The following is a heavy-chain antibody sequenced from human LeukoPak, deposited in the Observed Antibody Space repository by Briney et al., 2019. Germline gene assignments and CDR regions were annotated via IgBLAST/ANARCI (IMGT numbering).Heavy chain of an antibody. J-gene: IGHJ6*03. Sequence: PGGSLRLSCAASRFTVRSNYMSWVCQAPGKGLEWVSVIYSGGRTYYADAVKGRFTISRDNSKNTLYLQMNSLRAEDTAVYYCARSPYNWNDSPYYMDVRGKGTTVTVSS. V-gene: IGHV3-66*02. CDR2: IYSGGRT. CDR3: ARSPYNWNDSPYYMDV. CDR1: RFTVRSNY. D-gene: IGHD1-1*01.